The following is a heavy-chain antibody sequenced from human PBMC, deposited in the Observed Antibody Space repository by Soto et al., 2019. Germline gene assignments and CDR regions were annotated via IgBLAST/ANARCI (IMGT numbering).Heavy chain of an antibody. V-gene: IGHV3-43*01. J-gene: IGHJ4*02. D-gene: IGHD3-9*01. Sequence: LRLSCAASGFTFNAYTMHWVRQAPGKGLEWVSLISWDGGITYYGDSVKGRFTVSRDNSDNSLYLQMTSLRSDDTAFYYCAKDSYDILTGQKRYFDSWGQGTLVTVSS. CDR3: AKDSYDILTGQKRYFDS. CDR1: GFTFNAYT. CDR2: ISWDGGIT.